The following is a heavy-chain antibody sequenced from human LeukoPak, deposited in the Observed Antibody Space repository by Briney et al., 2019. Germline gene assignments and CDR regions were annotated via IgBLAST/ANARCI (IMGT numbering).Heavy chain of an antibody. CDR2: INHSGST. J-gene: IGHJ4*02. CDR3: ARVSIAAAGVGHYFDY. V-gene: IGHV4-34*01. Sequence: PSETLSLTCAVYGGSFSGYYWSWIRQPPGKGLEWIGEINHSGSTNYNPSLKSRVTISVDTSKNQFSLKLSCVTAADTAVYYCARVSIAAAGVGHYFDYWGQGTLVTVSS. D-gene: IGHD6-13*01. CDR1: GGSFSGYY.